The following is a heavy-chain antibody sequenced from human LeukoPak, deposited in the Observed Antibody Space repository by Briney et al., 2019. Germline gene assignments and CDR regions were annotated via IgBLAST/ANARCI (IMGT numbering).Heavy chain of an antibody. CDR1: GFTFSSYA. V-gene: IGHV3-30-3*01. CDR3: ARAASGDYYDSSGYRVQNWLDP. Sequence: PGGSLRLSCAASGFTFSSYAMHWVRQAPGKGLEWVAVISYDGSNKYYADSVKGRFTISRDNSKNTLYLQMNSLRAEDTAVYYCARAASGDYYDSSGYRVQNWLDPWGQGTLVTVSS. CDR2: ISYDGSNK. J-gene: IGHJ5*02. D-gene: IGHD3-22*01.